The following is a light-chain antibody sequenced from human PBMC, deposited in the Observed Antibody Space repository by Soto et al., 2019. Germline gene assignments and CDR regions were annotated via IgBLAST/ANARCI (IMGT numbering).Light chain of an antibody. CDR2: SNN. Sequence: QSVLTQPPSASGTPGQRVTISCSGSSSNIGSNTVNWYQQLPGTAPKLLIYSNNQRPSGVPDRFSGSKSGTSASLAISGLQSEDEADYYCAAWDDSLNGRVFGTGTKVTGL. J-gene: IGLJ1*01. CDR1: SSNIGSNT. CDR3: AAWDDSLNGRV. V-gene: IGLV1-44*01.